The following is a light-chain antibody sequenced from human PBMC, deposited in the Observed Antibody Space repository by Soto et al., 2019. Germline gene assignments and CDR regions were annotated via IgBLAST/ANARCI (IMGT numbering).Light chain of an antibody. Sequence: ETVLTQSPATLSLSPGERATLSCGASQSVNAGYVAWYQQKPGLAPRLLIYDASTTATGIPDRFSGSGSGTDFTLTISRLEPADFAVYYCLQYGSSPLTFGGGTKVEIK. CDR3: LQYGSSPLT. J-gene: IGKJ4*01. CDR2: DAS. V-gene: IGKV3D-20*01. CDR1: QSVNAGY.